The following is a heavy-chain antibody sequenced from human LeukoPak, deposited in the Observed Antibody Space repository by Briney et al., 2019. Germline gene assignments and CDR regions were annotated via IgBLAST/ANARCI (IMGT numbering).Heavy chain of an antibody. CDR2: ISSSGSTI. CDR3: ARPRIAAAGYEYFQH. Sequence: GGSLRLSCAASEFTFSDYYMSWIRQAPGKGLEWVSYISSSGSTIYYADSVKGRFTISRDNAKNSLYLQMNSLRAEDTAVYYCARPRIAAAGYEYFQHWGQGTLVTVSS. J-gene: IGHJ1*01. V-gene: IGHV3-11*01. CDR1: EFTFSDYY. D-gene: IGHD6-13*01.